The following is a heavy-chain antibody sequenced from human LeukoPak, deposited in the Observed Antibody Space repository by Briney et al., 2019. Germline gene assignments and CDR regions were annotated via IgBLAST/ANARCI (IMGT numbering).Heavy chain of an antibody. CDR1: GASISSSDYY. CDR3: ASGGYSSGWFGSFDN. J-gene: IGHJ3*02. Sequence: SEALSLTCTVSGASISSSDYYGGWIRQPPGKGLEWIGSLYSGGLTYYNPSLKSRVTISVDTSKNQFSLKVTSVTAADTAVYSCASGGYSSGWFGSFDNWGQWTVVTVSS. CDR2: LYSGGLT. D-gene: IGHD6-19*01. V-gene: IGHV4-39*01.